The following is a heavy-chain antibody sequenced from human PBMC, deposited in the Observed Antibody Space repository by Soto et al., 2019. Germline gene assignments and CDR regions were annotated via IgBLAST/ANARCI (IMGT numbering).Heavy chain of an antibody. CDR2: ISGSGGST. CDR3: AREETAWPLAYGLDV. Sequence: GSLRLSCAASGFTFSSYAKSWVRQAPGKGLEWVSAISGSGGSTYYADSVKGRFTISRDNAKNSVSLQMDSLRDEDTAVYYCAREETAWPLAYGLDVWGQGTTVTVSS. V-gene: IGHV3-23*01. D-gene: IGHD2-21*02. CDR1: GFTFSSYA. J-gene: IGHJ6*02.